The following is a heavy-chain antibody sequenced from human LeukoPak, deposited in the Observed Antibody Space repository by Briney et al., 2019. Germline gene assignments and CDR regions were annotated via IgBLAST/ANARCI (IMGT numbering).Heavy chain of an antibody. D-gene: IGHD6-13*01. CDR3: ATRLRPRGPPTPSGYSSSWYSR. J-gene: IGHJ4*02. CDR2: INHSGST. Sequence: SETLSITCAVYGGSFSGYYWSWIRQPPGKGLEWIGEINHSGSTNYIPSLKSRVTISVDTSKNQFSLKLSSVTAADTAVYYCATRLRPRGPPTPSGYSSSWYSRWGQGTLVTVSS. V-gene: IGHV4-34*01. CDR1: GGSFSGYY.